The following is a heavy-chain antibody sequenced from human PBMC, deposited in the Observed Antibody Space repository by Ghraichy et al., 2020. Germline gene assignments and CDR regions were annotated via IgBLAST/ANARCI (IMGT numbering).Heavy chain of an antibody. Sequence: ASVKISCKASGYTFTRHQIHWVRQAPGQGLEWMGSIGPWSASTNYAPKFQGRLTVTQDTSTTTVYMDLRSLKYEDTAVYFCTRDRRGTMGDHPFDPWGQGTLVTVSS. CDR1: GYTFTRHQ. D-gene: IGHD1-26*01. V-gene: IGHV1-46*01. J-gene: IGHJ5*02. CDR2: IGPWSAST. CDR3: TRDRRGTMGDHPFDP.